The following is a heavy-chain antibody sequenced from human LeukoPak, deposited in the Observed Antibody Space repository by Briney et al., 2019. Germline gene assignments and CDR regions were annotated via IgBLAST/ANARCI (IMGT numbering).Heavy chain of an antibody. D-gene: IGHD1-26*01. CDR3: ARGERTYPNY. Sequence: GASVKVSCKASGYTFTGYYMHWVRQAPGQGLEWMGWINPNICGTNYAQNFQGRVTMTRDTSISTAYMELSRLRSDDTAVYYCARGERTYPNYWGQGTLATVSS. CDR2: INPNICGT. CDR1: GYTFTGYY. J-gene: IGHJ4*02. V-gene: IGHV1-2*02.